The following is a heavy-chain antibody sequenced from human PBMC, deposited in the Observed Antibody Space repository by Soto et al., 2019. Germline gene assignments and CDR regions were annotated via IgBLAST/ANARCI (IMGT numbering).Heavy chain of an antibody. Sequence: SETLSLTCTVSGGSLRGYYWSWIRQPPGKGLEWIGNVHYSGSTNYNPSLKSRIAISADTSKNQFSLKLSSVTAADTAIYYCTRVLNPGYSDYWGQGNRVTVSS. J-gene: IGHJ4*02. CDR1: GGSLRGYY. V-gene: IGHV4-59*01. CDR2: VHYSGST. CDR3: TRVLNPGYSDY.